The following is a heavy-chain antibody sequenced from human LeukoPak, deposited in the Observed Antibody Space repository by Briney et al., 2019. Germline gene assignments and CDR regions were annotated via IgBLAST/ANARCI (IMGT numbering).Heavy chain of an antibody. J-gene: IGHJ4*02. CDR2: MNPNSGNT. CDR3: ARGLDDSSGYRGEGDY. Sequence: ASVKVSXKASGYTFTSYDINWVRQATGQGLEWMGWMNPNSGNTGYAQKFQGRVTMTRNTSISTAYMELSSLRSEDTAVYYCARGLDDSSGYRGEGDYWGQGTLVTVSS. CDR1: GYTFTSYD. V-gene: IGHV1-8*01. D-gene: IGHD3-22*01.